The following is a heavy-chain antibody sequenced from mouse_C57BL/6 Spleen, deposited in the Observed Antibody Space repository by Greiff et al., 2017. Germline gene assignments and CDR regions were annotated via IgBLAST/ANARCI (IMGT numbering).Heavy chain of an antibody. CDR1: GYTFTSYW. Sequence: QVQLQQPGAELVKPGASVKLSCKASGYTFTSYWMHWVKQRPGQGLEWIGMIHPNSGSTNYNEKFKSKATLTVDKSSSTAYMQLSSLTSAGSAVYYCARGDYYGSSPFDYWGQGTTLTVSS. J-gene: IGHJ2*01. CDR2: IHPNSGST. V-gene: IGHV1-64*01. D-gene: IGHD1-1*01. CDR3: ARGDYYGSSPFDY.